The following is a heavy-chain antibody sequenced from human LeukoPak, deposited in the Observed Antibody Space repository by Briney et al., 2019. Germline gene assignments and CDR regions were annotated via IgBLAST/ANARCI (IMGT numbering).Heavy chain of an antibody. V-gene: IGHV3-30*04. CDR3: ARGMVRGVIITTPRPFDY. D-gene: IGHD3-10*01. CDR1: VFTFSSYA. J-gene: IGHJ4*02. CDR2: ISYDGSNK. Sequence: GGSLRLSCAASVFTFSSYAMHWVRQAPGKGLEWVAVISYDGSNKYYADSVKGRFTISRDNSKNTLYLQMNSLRAEDTAVYYCARGMVRGVIITTPRPFDYWGQGTLVTVSS.